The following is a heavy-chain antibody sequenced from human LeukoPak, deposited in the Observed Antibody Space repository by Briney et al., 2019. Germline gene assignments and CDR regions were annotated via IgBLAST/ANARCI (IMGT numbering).Heavy chain of an antibody. Sequence: GGSLRLSCAASGFTFSSYSMNWVRQAPGKGLEWVSYISSSGSTIFYADSVKGRFTISRDNAKNSLYLQMNSLRAEDTAVYYCARSSMDPYYYYYMDVWGKGTTVTVSS. CDR3: ARSSMDPYYYYYMDV. J-gene: IGHJ6*03. CDR2: ISSSGSTI. V-gene: IGHV3-48*04. CDR1: GFTFSSYS. D-gene: IGHD2/OR15-2a*01.